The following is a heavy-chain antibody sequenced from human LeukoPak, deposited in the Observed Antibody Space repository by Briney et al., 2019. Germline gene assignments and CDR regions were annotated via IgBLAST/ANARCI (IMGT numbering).Heavy chain of an antibody. CDR1: GYTFTSYG. D-gene: IGHD5-12*01. Sequence: ASVNVSCKASGYTFTSYGIIWVRQAPGQGLEWMGWISAYNGNTNYAQKLQGRVTMTTDTSTSTAYMELRSLRSDDTAVYYCARDNLWLPEGAFDYWGQGTLVTVSS. CDR3: ARDNLWLPEGAFDY. V-gene: IGHV1-18*01. J-gene: IGHJ4*02. CDR2: ISAYNGNT.